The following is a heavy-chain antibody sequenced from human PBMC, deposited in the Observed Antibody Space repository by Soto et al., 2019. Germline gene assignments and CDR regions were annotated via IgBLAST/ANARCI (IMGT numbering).Heavy chain of an antibody. CDR2: IWYDGSNT. D-gene: IGHD7-27*01. CDR1: GFIFSSFG. J-gene: IGHJ4*02. Sequence: GGSLRLSCAASGFIFSSFGMHWVRQAPGKGLEWVAHIWYDGSNTYYADSVKGRFTISRDNSRNTLYLQMNSLRAEDTAVYHCVRDLLGSGGHFDYWGQGTPVTVSS. CDR3: VRDLLGSGGHFDY. V-gene: IGHV3-33*01.